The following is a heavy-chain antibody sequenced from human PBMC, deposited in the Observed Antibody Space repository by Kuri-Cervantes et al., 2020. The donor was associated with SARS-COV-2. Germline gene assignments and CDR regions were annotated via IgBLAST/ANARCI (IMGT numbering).Heavy chain of an antibody. D-gene: IGHD3-3*01. CDR2: INPNSGGT. V-gene: IGHV1-2*04. Sequence: ASVKVSCKASGYTFTDYYMHWVRQAPGQGLEWMGWINPNSGGTNYAQKFQGWVTMTRDTSISTVYMELSRLRSDDTAVYFCARGGKHHHILRFLESFHFDSWGQGTLVTVSS. CDR1: GYTFTDYY. J-gene: IGHJ4*02. CDR3: ARGGKHHHILRFLESFHFDS.